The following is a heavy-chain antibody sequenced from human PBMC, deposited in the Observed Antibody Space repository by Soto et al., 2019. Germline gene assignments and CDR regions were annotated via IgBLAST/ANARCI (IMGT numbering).Heavy chain of an antibody. Sequence: GGSLRLSCAASGFTFSSYAMHWVRQAPGKGLEYVSAISRNGGSTYYANSVKGRFTISRDNSKNTLYLQMGSLRAEDMAVYYCAREVDLIRGVIITWGQGTLVTVSS. CDR3: AREVDLIRGVIIT. CDR2: ISRNGGST. D-gene: IGHD3-10*01. J-gene: IGHJ5*02. V-gene: IGHV3-64*01. CDR1: GFTFSSYA.